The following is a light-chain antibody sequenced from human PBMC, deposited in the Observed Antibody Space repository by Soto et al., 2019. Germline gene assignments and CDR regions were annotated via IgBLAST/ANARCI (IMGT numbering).Light chain of an antibody. CDR3: QQYYSYLYT. CDR1: QGISSY. CDR2: AAS. Sequence: AIRMTQSPSSLSASTGDRVTITCRASQGISSYLAWYQQKPGKAPKLLIYAASTLQSGVPSRFSGSGSGTDFTLTISCLQSEDFATYDCQQYYSYLYTFGQGTKLEIK. J-gene: IGKJ2*01. V-gene: IGKV1-8*01.